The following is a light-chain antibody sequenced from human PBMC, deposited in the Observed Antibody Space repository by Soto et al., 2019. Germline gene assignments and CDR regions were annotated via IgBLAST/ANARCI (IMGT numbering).Light chain of an antibody. J-gene: IGLJ2*01. CDR2: DVS. V-gene: IGLV2-14*01. CDR3: SSYTSSSTGV. Sequence: QSVLTQPASVSGSPGQSITISCTGTSSDVGGYNYVSWYQQHPGKAPKLMIYDVSHRPSGVSNRFSGSKSGNTASLTISGPQAEDEADYYCSSYTSSSTGVLGGGTKVTVL. CDR1: SSDVGGYNY.